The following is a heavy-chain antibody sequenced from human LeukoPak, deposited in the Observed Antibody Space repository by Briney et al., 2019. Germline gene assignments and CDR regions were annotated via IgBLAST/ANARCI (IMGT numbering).Heavy chain of an antibody. J-gene: IGHJ5*02. CDR2: MNPNSGNT. CDR1: GYTFTTYD. CDR3: TRGTPSPPFDP. Sequence: GASGKVSCKASGYTFTTYDINWVRQATGQGLEWMGWMNPNSGNTGYPQKFQGRVTMTRNTSISTAYMELSSLRSEDTAVYYCTRGTPSPPFDPWGQGTLVTVSS. V-gene: IGHV1-8*01.